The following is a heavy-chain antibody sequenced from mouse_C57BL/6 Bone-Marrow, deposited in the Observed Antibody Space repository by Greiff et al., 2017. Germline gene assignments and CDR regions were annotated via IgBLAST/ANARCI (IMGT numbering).Heavy chain of an antibody. CDR3: ARWGITGRLGSYYAMDY. J-gene: IGHJ4*01. D-gene: IGHD2-4*01. V-gene: IGHV1-64*01. CDR1: GYTFTSYW. Sequence: QLQQPGAELVKPGASVKLSCKASGYTFTSYWMHWVKQRPGQGLEWIGMIHPNSGSTNYNEKFKSKATLTVDKSSSTAYMQLSSLTSEDSAVYYCARWGITGRLGSYYAMDYWGQGTSVTVSS. CDR2: IHPNSGST.